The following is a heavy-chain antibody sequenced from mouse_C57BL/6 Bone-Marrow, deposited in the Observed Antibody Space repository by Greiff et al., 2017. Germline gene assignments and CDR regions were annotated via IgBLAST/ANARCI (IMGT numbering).Heavy chain of an antibody. V-gene: IGHV1-18*01. Sequence: VQLQQSGPELVKPGASVKIPCKASGYTFTDYNMDWVTQSHGKSLEWIGDINPNHGGTFYTQKFKGKATLTVDTSSSNAYMELRSLTSEDTAVYYCARRPFITTGACYAMDDWGQGTSVTGSS. CDR2: INPNHGGT. D-gene: IGHD1-2*01. J-gene: IGHJ4*01. CDR3: ARRPFITTGACYAMDD. CDR1: GYTFTDYN.